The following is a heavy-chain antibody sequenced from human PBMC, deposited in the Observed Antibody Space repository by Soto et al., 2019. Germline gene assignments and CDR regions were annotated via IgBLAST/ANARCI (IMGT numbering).Heavy chain of an antibody. D-gene: IGHD3-16*01. CDR2: IKEDGTEK. J-gene: IGHJ3*01. Sequence: EVQLVESGGGLVQPGGSLRLSCGASGFTFSIYWMSWVRQAPGKGLEWVANIKEDGTEKYYVDSVKGRLTISRDNAKNALYLQMNSLRAEDTAVYYCASFGNYVAFDVWGQGTLVTVSS. CDR1: GFTFSIYW. CDR3: ASFGNYVAFDV. V-gene: IGHV3-7*01.